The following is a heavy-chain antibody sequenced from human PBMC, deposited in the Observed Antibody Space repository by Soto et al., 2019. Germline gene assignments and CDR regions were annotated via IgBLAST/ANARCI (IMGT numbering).Heavy chain of an antibody. CDR2: INPSGGST. Sequence: ASVKVSCKASGYTFTSYYMHWVRQAPGQGLEWMGIINPSGGSTSYAQKFQGRVTMTRDTSTSTVYMELSSLRSEDTAVYYCARTAYGYCSSTSCPALYYFDYWGQGTLVTVSS. D-gene: IGHD2-2*03. V-gene: IGHV1-46*03. CDR1: GYTFTSYY. J-gene: IGHJ4*02. CDR3: ARTAYGYCSSTSCPALYYFDY.